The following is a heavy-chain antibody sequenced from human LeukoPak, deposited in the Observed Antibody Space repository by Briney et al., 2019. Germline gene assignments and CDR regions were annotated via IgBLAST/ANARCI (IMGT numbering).Heavy chain of an antibody. CDR3: ARDHYDYVWGSYRYTLDY. V-gene: IGHV1-46*01. D-gene: IGHD3-16*02. CDR2: INPSGGST. Sequence: GASVKVSCKASRYTFTSYYMHWVRQAPGQGLEWMGIINPSGGSTSYAQKFQGRVTMTRDTSTSTVYMELSSLRSEDTAVYYCARDHYDYVWGSYRYTLDYWGQGTLVTVSS. J-gene: IGHJ4*02. CDR1: RYTFTSYY.